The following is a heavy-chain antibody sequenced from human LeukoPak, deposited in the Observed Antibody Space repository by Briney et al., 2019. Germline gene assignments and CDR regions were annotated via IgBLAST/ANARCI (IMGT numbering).Heavy chain of an antibody. J-gene: IGHJ5*02. D-gene: IGHD3-10*01. V-gene: IGHV4-38-2*01. Sequence: SEALSLTCAGSGYSISSCFFWGWIRPPPGEGVGWIGSIYHSGSTYYHPSLKSRVTISVDTSKNQFSLKLSSVTAADTAVYYCARVRKYYGSGSYTPPYNWFDPWGQGTLVTVSS. CDR3: ARVRKYYGSGSYTPPYNWFDP. CDR2: IYHSGST. CDR1: GYSISSCFF.